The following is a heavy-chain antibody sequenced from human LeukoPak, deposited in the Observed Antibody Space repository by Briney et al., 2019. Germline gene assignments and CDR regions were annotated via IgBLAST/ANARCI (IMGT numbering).Heavy chain of an antibody. CDR3: ARAAPAYYGMDV. CDR2: IIPIFGTA. V-gene: IGHV1-69*13. CDR1: GGTFSSYA. Sequence: SVKVSCKASGGTFSSYAISWVRQAPGQGLEWMGGIIPIFGTANYAQKFQGRVAITADESTSTAYMELSSLRSEDTAVYYCARAAPAYYGMDVWGQGTTVTVSS. J-gene: IGHJ6*02.